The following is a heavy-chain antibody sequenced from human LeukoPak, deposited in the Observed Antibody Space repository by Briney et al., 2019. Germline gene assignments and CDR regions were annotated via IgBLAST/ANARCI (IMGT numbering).Heavy chain of an antibody. J-gene: IGHJ2*01. CDR3: ARGGLVRGVMHHPDWYFDL. D-gene: IGHD3-10*01. CDR2: INHSGST. Sequence: ASETLSLTCAVYGGSLSGYYWSWIRQPPGKGLEWIGEINHSGSTNYNPSLKSRVTISVDTSKNQFSLKLSSVTAADTAVYYCARGGLVRGVMHHPDWYFDLWGRGTLVTVSS. V-gene: IGHV4-34*01. CDR1: GGSLSGYY.